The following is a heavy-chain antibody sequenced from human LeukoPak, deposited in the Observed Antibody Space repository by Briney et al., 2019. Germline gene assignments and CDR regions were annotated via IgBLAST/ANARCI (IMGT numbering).Heavy chain of an antibody. V-gene: IGHV4-39*02. D-gene: IGHD1-1*01. Sequence: PSETLSLTCTVSAGSVSSSYYWGWIRQPPGKGLEWIGSICSGGNTCYNPSLKSRVTISADSSKNQFSLKLTSVTAADTAVYFCARDGPWKSDCWGQGTLVTVSS. CDR3: ARDGPWKSDC. CDR1: AGSVSSSYY. CDR2: ICSGGNT. J-gene: IGHJ4*02.